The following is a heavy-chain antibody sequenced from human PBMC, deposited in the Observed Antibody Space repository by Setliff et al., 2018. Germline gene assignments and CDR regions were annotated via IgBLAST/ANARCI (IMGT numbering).Heavy chain of an antibody. CDR2: INNYNTNT. CDR3: SRLVRYCTATSCQRLSGGEF. Sequence: ASVKVSCKASGYTFTSYGITWVRQAPGQGLEWMGWINNYNTNTKYAQKLQGRVTMTTDTSTGTAYMELSSLTFDDTAVYFCSRLVRYCTATSCQRLSGGEFWGQGALVTVSS. D-gene: IGHD2-2*01. J-gene: IGHJ4*02. V-gene: IGHV1-18*01. CDR1: GYTFTSYG.